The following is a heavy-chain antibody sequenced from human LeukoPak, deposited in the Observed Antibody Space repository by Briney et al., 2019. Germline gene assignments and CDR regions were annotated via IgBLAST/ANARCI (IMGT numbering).Heavy chain of an antibody. CDR1: GGSFSTSG. V-gene: IGHV1-69*06. J-gene: IGHJ6*02. D-gene: IGHD3-10*01. Sequence: ASVKVSCKASGGSFSTSGFSWVRQAPGQGLEWMGGVIPIYGTPSYAQKFQGRVTITADKSTSTAYMELSSLRSEDTAVYYCARDFYRSGSYFPEYGMDVWGQGTTVTVSS. CDR2: VIPIYGTP. CDR3: ARDFYRSGSYFPEYGMDV.